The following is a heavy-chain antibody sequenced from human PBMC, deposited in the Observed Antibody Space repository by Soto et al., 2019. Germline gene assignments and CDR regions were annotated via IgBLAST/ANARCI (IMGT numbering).Heavy chain of an antibody. D-gene: IGHD3-10*01. V-gene: IGHV4-59*08. CDR1: GASISSYY. Sequence: SETLSLTCTVSGASISSYYWSWIRQPPGKGLEWIGYIYYSGSTNYNPSLKSRVTISVDTSKNQFSLKLSSVTAADTAVYYCARFIMDGYGSGTYFQSLWGQGSLVTVSS. CDR3: ARFIMDGYGSGTYFQSL. J-gene: IGHJ4*02. CDR2: IYYSGST.